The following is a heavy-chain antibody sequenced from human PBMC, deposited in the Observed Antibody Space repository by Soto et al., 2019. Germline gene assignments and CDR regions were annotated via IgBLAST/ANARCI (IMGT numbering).Heavy chain of an antibody. J-gene: IGHJ6*02. D-gene: IGHD3-3*01. V-gene: IGHV3-7*01. CDR3: ARGTGNYDFWSGYYYYYYGMDV. Sequence: EVQLVESGGGLVQPGGSLRLSCAASGFTFSSYWMSWVRQAPGKGLEWVANIKQDGSERYYVDSVKGRFTISRDNAKNSLYLQMNSLRAEDTAVYYCARGTGNYDFWSGYYYYYYGMDVWGQGTTVTVSS. CDR2: IKQDGSER. CDR1: GFTFSSYW.